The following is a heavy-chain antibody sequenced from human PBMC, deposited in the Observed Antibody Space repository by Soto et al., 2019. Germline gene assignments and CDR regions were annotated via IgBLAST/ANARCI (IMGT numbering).Heavy chain of an antibody. V-gene: IGHV4-31*03. CDR3: ARVKWQAPDY. CDR1: GGSISSGGYY. J-gene: IGHJ4*02. CDR2: IYYGGSA. Sequence: TLSLTCTVSGGSISSGGYYWSWIRQHPGKGLEWIGYIYYGGSAYYNPSLKSRVTISVDTSKNQFSLKLSSVTAADTAVYYCARVKWQAPDYWGQGTLVTVSS. D-gene: IGHD5-12*01.